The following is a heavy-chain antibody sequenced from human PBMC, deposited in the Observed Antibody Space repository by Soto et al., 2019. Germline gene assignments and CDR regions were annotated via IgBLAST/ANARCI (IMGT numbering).Heavy chain of an antibody. CDR2: IIPIFGTA. D-gene: IGHD3-3*01. J-gene: IGHJ3*01. CDR3: AGAWGVGSSLGVVLAFDL. V-gene: IGHV1-69*12. Sequence: QVQLVQSGAEVKKPGSSVKVSCKASGGTFSSYAISWVRQAPGQGLEWMGGIIPIFGTANYAQKFQGRVTITAEEATSTGYKELSSVRAEDTAVYYGAGAWGVGSSLGVVLAFDLWGQRTMVTVSS. CDR1: GGTFSSYA.